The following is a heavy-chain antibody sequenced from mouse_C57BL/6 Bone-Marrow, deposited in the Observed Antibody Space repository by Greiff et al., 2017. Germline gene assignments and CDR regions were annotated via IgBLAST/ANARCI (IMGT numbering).Heavy chain of an antibody. CDR3: TSPYYDYDGGAWFAY. CDR2: IDPETGGT. Sequence: VQLQQSGAELVRPGASVTLSCKASGYTFTDYEMHWVKQTPVHGLEWIGAIDPETGGTAYNQKFKGKAILTADKSSSTAYMELRSLTSEDSAVYYCTSPYYDYDGGAWFAYWGQGTLVTVSA. J-gene: IGHJ3*01. CDR1: GYTFTDYE. V-gene: IGHV1-15*01. D-gene: IGHD2-4*01.